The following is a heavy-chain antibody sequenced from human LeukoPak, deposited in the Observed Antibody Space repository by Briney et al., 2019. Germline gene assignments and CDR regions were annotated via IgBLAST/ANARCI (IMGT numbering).Heavy chain of an antibody. J-gene: IGHJ4*02. D-gene: IGHD4-23*01. V-gene: IGHV3-7*03. CDR2: IKQDGSDK. Sequence: GGSLRLSCAASGDTFSAYWMSWVRQAPGKGLEWVANIKQDGSDKYYVDSVKGRFTIPRDNAKNSLYLQMNSLRAEDTAVYYCARKTVVGSYFDYWGQGTPVTVSS. CDR3: ARKTVVGSYFDY. CDR1: GDTFSAYW.